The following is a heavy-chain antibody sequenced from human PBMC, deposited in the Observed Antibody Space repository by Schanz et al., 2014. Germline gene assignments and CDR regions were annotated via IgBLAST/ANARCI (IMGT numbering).Heavy chain of an antibody. CDR1: GYTFTTYY. CDR2: MNSKTGNT. D-gene: IGHD3-16*01. CDR3: TKGRTFGR. V-gene: IGHV1-8*01. Sequence: QVQLVQSGAEVKKPGVSVKVSCKASGYTFTTYYIHWVRQATGQGLEWMGWMNSKTGNTGYAQRFQGRVTMTRNTSITTAYLELSSLRSGDTAVYYCTKGRTFGRWGQGTLVNVSS. J-gene: IGHJ4*02.